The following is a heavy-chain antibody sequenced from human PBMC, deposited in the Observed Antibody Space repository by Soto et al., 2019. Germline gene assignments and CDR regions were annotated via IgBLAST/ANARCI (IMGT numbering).Heavy chain of an antibody. CDR1: GFTFSRYA. D-gene: IGHD3-10*01. V-gene: IGHV3-23*01. Sequence: GGSLRLSCAASGFTFSRYAMSWFRHAPGKGLEWVSSIGSSGSNTYYADSVQGRFTISRDNSKNRLSLQMNSLRAEDTAVYYCARDPYYAHYWGQGTLVTVSS. CDR2: IGSSGSNT. CDR3: ARDPYYAHY. J-gene: IGHJ4*02.